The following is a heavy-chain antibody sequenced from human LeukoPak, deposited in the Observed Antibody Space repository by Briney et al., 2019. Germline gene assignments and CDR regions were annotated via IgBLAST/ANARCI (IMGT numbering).Heavy chain of an antibody. CDR3: ARGASSTDY. D-gene: IGHD6-13*01. V-gene: IGHV1-46*01. Sequence: GASVKVSCKASGYTFTSYYMHWVRQAPGQGLEWMGIINPSSGSTTYAQKFQGRVTMSRDTSTSTVYMEMSSLRSEDTAVYYCARGASSTDYWGQGTLVTVSS. CDR1: GYTFTSYY. CDR2: INPSSGST. J-gene: IGHJ4*02.